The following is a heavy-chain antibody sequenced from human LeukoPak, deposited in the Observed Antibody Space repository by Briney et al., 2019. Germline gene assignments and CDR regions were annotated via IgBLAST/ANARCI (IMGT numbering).Heavy chain of an antibody. J-gene: IGHJ6*03. Sequence: GASVKVSCKASGYTFTGYYMHWVRQAPGQGLEWMGWINPNSGGTNYAQKFQGRVTMTRDTSISTAYMELSRLRSDDTAVYYCARDYCYDSSGYSSYYYYYYYMDVWGKGTTVTISS. D-gene: IGHD3-22*01. CDR1: GYTFTGYY. CDR2: INPNSGGT. V-gene: IGHV1-2*02. CDR3: ARDYCYDSSGYSSYYYYYYYMDV.